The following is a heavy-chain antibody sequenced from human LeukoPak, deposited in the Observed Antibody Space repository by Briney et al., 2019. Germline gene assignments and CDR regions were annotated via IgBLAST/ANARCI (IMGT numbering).Heavy chain of an antibody. V-gene: IGHV4-59*01. Sequence: SETLSLTCTVSGGYISSYYWSWIRQPPGKGLEWIGYIYYSGSTNYNPSLKSRVTISVDTSKNQFSLKLSSVTAADTAVYYCARGELLEWFDPWGQGTLVTVSS. CDR2: IYYSGST. D-gene: IGHD1-26*01. CDR1: GGYISSYY. J-gene: IGHJ5*02. CDR3: ARGELLEWFDP.